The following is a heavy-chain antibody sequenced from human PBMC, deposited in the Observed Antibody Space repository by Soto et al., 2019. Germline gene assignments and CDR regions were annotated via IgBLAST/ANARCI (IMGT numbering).Heavy chain of an antibody. CDR2: IWYDGSNK. J-gene: IGHJ4*02. Sequence: PGGSLRLSCAASGFAFSSYGMHWVRQAPGKGLEWVAVIWYDGSNKYYADSVKGRFTISRDNSKNTLYLQMNSLRAEDTAVYYCARGPRITMIVVVPPPHFDYWGQGPLVTVSS. V-gene: IGHV3-33*01. D-gene: IGHD3-22*01. CDR3: ARGPRITMIVVVPPPHFDY. CDR1: GFAFSSYG.